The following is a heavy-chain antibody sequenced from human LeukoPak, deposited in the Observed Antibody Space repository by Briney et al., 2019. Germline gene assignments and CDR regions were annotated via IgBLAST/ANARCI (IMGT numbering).Heavy chain of an antibody. CDR1: GGSFSGYY. Sequence: SETLSLTCAVYGGSFSGYYWSWIRQPPGKGLEWIGEINHSGSTNYNPSLKSRVTISVDTSKNQFSLKLSSVTAADTAVYYCAMDYYDRSGEYYFDYWGQGTLVTVSS. CDR2: INHSGST. D-gene: IGHD3-22*01. J-gene: IGHJ4*02. CDR3: AMDYYDRSGEYYFDY. V-gene: IGHV4-34*01.